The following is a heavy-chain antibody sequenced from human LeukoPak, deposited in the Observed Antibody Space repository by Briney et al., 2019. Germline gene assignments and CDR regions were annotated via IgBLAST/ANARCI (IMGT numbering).Heavy chain of an antibody. V-gene: IGHV4-30-4*01. CDR1: GGSISSGDYY. D-gene: IGHD3-22*01. CDR2: IYYSGST. Sequence: SETLSLTCSVSGGSISSGDYYWSWIRQPPGKGLEWIGYIYYSGSTYYNPSLKSRVTISVGTSKNQFSLRLSSVTAADTAVYYCARLDSSGYYPTYYFDYWGQGTLVTVSS. CDR3: ARLDSSGYYPTYYFDY. J-gene: IGHJ4*02.